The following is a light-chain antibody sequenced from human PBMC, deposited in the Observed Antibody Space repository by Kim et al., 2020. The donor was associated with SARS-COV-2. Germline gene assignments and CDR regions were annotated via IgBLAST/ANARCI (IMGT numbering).Light chain of an antibody. J-gene: IGLJ2*01. Sequence: SYELTQPPSVSVAPGKTARITCGGNNIGSKSVHWYQQKPGQAPVLVIYYDSDRPSGIPERFSGSNSGNTATLTISRVEAGDEADYYCQVWDSSSDHFLFGGGTQLTVL. CDR2: YDS. V-gene: IGLV3-21*04. CDR1: NIGSKS. CDR3: QVWDSSSDHFL.